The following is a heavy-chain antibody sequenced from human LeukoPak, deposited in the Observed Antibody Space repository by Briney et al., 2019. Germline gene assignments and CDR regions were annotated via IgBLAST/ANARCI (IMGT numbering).Heavy chain of an antibody. CDR3: ARGVDGGNSDWFDP. CDR2: IIPILGIA. J-gene: IGHJ5*02. CDR1: GGTFSSYA. Sequence: WASVKVSCKASGGTFSSYAISWVRQAPGQGLEWMGGIIPILGIANYAQKFQGRVTITADKSTSTAYMELSSLRSEDTAVYYCARGVDGGNSDWFDPWGQGTLVTVSS. V-gene: IGHV1-69*10. D-gene: IGHD4-23*01.